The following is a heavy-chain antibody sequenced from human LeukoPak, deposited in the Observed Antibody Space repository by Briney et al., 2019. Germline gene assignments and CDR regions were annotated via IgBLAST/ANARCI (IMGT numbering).Heavy chain of an antibody. J-gene: IGHJ4*02. V-gene: IGHV3-48*03. CDR3: ASSTTAYDFWSGYYNYFDY. CDR1: GFTFSSYE. CDR2: ISSSGINI. Sequence: GGSLRLSCAASGFTFSSYEMNWVRQAPGKGLEWVSYISSSGINIYYAVSVKGRFTISRDNAKNSLYLQMNSLRAEDTAVYYCASSTTAYDFWSGYYNYFDYWGQGTLVTVSS. D-gene: IGHD3-3*01.